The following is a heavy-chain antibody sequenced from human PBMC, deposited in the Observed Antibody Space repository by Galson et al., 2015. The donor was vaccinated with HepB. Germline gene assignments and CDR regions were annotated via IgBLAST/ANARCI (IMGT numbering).Heavy chain of an antibody. CDR2: IYSGGST. CDR3: ASAFGHYGDHDDY. CDR1: GFTVSSNY. J-gene: IGHJ4*02. Sequence: SLRLSCAASGFTVSSNYMSWVRQAPGKGLEWVSVIYSGGSTYYADSVKGRFTISRDNSKNTLYLQMNSLRAEDTAVYYCASAFGHYGDHDDYWGQGTLVTVSS. V-gene: IGHV3-53*01. D-gene: IGHD4-17*01.